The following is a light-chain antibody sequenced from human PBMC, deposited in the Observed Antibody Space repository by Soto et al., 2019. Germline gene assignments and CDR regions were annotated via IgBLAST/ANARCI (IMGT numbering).Light chain of an antibody. V-gene: IGKV3-15*01. CDR2: GAS. Sequence: ETVMTQSPATLSMSPGERITLSCRASQSVSRNLAWYQQRPGQTPRLLFYGASTRATGIPARFSASGSGTEFILSISSLQSEDFAVYYCQQYNNWPLTSGGGTKV. CDR1: QSVSRN. J-gene: IGKJ4*01. CDR3: QQYNNWPLT.